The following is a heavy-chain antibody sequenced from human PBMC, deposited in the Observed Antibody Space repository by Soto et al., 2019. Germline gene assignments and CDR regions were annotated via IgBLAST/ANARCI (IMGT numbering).Heavy chain of an antibody. J-gene: IGHJ5*02. Sequence: EVQLLQSGGGWVQPGGSLRLFCAASGFTFSNYAMAWVRQAPGKGLEWVSSISGSGVIKYYADSVQGRFTISRDNSNNTLSVQMNSLRVEDTAIYYCAKDLTSMVRVVLPSPWGQGILVTVSS. V-gene: IGHV3-23*01. D-gene: IGHD3-10*01. CDR3: AKDLTSMVRVVLPSP. CDR2: ISGSGVIK. CDR1: GFTFSNYA.